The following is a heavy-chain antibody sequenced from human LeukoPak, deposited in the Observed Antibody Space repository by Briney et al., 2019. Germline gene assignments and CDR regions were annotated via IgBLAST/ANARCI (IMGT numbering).Heavy chain of an antibody. CDR1: GYSFTSYW. V-gene: IGHV5-51*01. CDR2: IYPGDSDT. J-gene: IGHJ4*02. Sequence: GESLKISCKGSGYSFTSYWIGWVRQMPGKGLEWMGIIYPGDSDTRYSPSFQGQVTISADKSISTAYLQWSSLKASDTAMYYCARHGRGIVVVPAAIDYWGQGTLVTVSS. D-gene: IGHD2-2*01. CDR3: ARHGRGIVVVPAAIDY.